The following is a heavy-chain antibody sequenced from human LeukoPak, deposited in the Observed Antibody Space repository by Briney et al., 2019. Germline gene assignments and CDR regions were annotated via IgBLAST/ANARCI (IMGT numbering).Heavy chain of an antibody. V-gene: IGHV3-23*01. J-gene: IGHJ4*02. D-gene: IGHD3-10*01. CDR1: GFTVSSNY. CDR2: ISGSGGST. CDR3: AKLWFGELLPLY. Sequence: GGSLRLSCAASGFTVSSNYMSWVRQAPGKGLEWVSAISGSGGSTYYADSVKGRFTISRDNSKNTLYLQMNSLRAEDTAVYYCAKLWFGELLPLYWGQGTLVTVSS.